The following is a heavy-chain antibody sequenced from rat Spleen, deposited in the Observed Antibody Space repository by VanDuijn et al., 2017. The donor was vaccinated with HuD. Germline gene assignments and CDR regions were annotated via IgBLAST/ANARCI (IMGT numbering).Heavy chain of an antibody. CDR2: ISSDSGTI. Sequence: EVQLVETGGGFVQPGRSLKLSCVASGFTFSRYWMYWIRQAPGKGLECVAYISSDSGTIYYADTVKGRFTISRDNAKNTLYLQLSSLRSEDTATYYCTSRWDGFAYWGQGTLVTVSS. CDR1: GFTFSRYW. J-gene: IGHJ3*01. CDR3: TSRWDGFAY. D-gene: IGHD5-1*01. V-gene: IGHV5-58*01.